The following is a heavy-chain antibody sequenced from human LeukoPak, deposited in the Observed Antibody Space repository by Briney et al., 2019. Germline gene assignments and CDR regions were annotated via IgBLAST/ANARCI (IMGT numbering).Heavy chain of an antibody. V-gene: IGHV3-7*03. D-gene: IGHD6-19*01. CDR1: GFTFSSYS. CDR2: IKRDGSEK. J-gene: IGHJ4*02. CDR3: ARLGPASSGWPESFDY. Sequence: GGSLRLSCAASGFTFSSYSMNWVRQAPGKGLEWVANIKRDGSEKYFVDSVKGRFTISRDNAKNSLDLQMNSLRVEDTAVYYCARLGPASSGWPESFDYWGQGTLVTVSS.